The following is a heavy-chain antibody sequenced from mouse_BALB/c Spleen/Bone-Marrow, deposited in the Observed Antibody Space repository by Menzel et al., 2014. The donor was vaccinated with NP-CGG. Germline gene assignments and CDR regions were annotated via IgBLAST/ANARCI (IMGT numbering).Heavy chain of an antibody. CDR3: ARGYDYDFDY. CDR1: GFTFSNFA. J-gene: IGHJ2*01. D-gene: IGHD2-4*01. Sequence: EVQLVESGGGLVKPGGSLKLSCAASGFTFSNFAMSWVRQTPDKGLEWVASISSGGSAYYPDSVKGRLSISRDNARDILFLQMSSLRSEDTAMYYCARGYDYDFDYWGQGTTLTVSS. CDR2: ISSGGSA. V-gene: IGHV5-6-5*01.